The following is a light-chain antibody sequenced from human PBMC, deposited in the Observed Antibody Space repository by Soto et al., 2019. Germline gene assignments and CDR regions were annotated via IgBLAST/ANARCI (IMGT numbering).Light chain of an antibody. V-gene: IGKV3-20*01. CDR2: GAS. J-gene: IGKJ3*01. CDR1: QSVSNNY. Sequence: EIVLTQFPGTLSLTPGERATLSCRASQSVSNNYLAWYQQKPGQAPRLLIYGASNRATGIPDRFSGSGSGTDFTLTISRLEPEDFAVYYCQQYGCAPFTFGPGTKVDIK. CDR3: QQYGCAPFT.